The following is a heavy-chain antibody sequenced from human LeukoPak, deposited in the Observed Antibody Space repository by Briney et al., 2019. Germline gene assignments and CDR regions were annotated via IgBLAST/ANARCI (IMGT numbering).Heavy chain of an antibody. Sequence: SETLSLTCTVSGGSINSGSYYWSWIRQPPGKGLEWIGYIYYSGSTHSNPSLRSRVTISLGTSKNQFSLKLRSVTAADSAVYYCARVMGYCTTTTCHPGWFDPWGQGTLVIVSS. CDR2: IYYSGST. CDR1: GGSINSGSYY. D-gene: IGHD2-2*01. CDR3: ARVMGYCTTTTCHPGWFDP. V-gene: IGHV4-61*01. J-gene: IGHJ5*02.